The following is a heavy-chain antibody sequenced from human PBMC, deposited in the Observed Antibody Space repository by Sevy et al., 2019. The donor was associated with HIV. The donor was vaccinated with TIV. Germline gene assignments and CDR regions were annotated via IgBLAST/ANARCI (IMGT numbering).Heavy chain of an antibody. V-gene: IGHV3-7*03. D-gene: IGHD3-10*01. CDR2: IKLDGSDK. CDR3: VRGGASFDY. CDR1: GFTFTGYW. Sequence: LSLTCAASGFTFTGYWMSWVRQAPGKGLEWVANIKLDGSDKYYVDSVKDRFTISRDNSKNSLYLQMNSLRAEDTAVYYCVRGGASFDYWGRGTLVTVSS. J-gene: IGHJ4*02.